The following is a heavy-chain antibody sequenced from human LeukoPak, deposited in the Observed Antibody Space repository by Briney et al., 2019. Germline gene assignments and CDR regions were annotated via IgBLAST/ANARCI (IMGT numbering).Heavy chain of an antibody. CDR3: ARVLLYYYYFHMDV. D-gene: IGHD1-26*01. J-gene: IGHJ6*03. CDR1: GYSFTSSW. CDR2: IYPGDSDT. Sequence: GESLKISCMGSGYSFTSSWIGWVRQMPGKGLGWMGIIYPGDSDTRYSPSFQGQVTISADKSISTAYLQWSSLKASDTAMYYCARVLLYYYYFHMDVWGKGATVTVSS. V-gene: IGHV5-51*01.